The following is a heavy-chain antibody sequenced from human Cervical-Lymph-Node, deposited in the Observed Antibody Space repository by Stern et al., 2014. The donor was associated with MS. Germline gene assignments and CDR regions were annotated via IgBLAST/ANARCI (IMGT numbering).Heavy chain of an antibody. J-gene: IGHJ4*02. CDR2: TNPLFGTT. CDR1: GGTFSNYA. D-gene: IGHD3-22*01. V-gene: IGHV1-69*01. CDR3: AGDRHSSGFDH. Sequence: VQLVESGAEVKKPRSSVTVSCKASGGTFSNYAITWFRQAPGRGLEWMGDTNPLFGTTNYAQKFQGRVTMTAHESTATAYMELSGLRSEDTAVYYCAGDRHSSGFDHWGQGTLVTVSS.